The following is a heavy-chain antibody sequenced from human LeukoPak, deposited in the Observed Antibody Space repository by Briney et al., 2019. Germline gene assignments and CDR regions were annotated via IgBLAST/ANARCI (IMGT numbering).Heavy chain of an antibody. D-gene: IGHD6-6*01. V-gene: IGHV5-51*01. CDR3: AITPKIYSSSSYFDY. J-gene: IGHJ4*02. CDR2: IYPGDSDT. CDR1: GYSFTSYW. Sequence: RGESLKISCKGSGYSFTSYWIGWVRQMPGKGLEWMGIIYPGDSDTRYSPSFQGQVTISADKSISTAYLQWSSLKASDTAMYYCAITPKIYSSSSYFDYWGQGTLVTVSS.